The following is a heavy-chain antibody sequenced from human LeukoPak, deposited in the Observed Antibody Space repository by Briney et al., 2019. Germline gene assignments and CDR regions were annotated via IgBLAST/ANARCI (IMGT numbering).Heavy chain of an antibody. Sequence: SQTLSLTCAISGDSVSSNSAGWNWIRQSPSRGLEWLGRTYYRSNWYNDYAESVKGRITINPDTAKNQFSLQLNSVTPEDTAVYYCARDNGYTSGYYGDWGQGTLVTVSS. CDR3: ARDNGYTSGYYGD. D-gene: IGHD6-19*01. CDR1: GDSVSSNSAG. V-gene: IGHV6-1*01. CDR2: TYYRSNWYN. J-gene: IGHJ4*02.